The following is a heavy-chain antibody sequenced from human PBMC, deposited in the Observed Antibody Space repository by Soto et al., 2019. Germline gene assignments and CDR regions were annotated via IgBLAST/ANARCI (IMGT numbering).Heavy chain of an antibody. CDR3: TTAILDSSGYHEDY. J-gene: IGHJ4*02. V-gene: IGHV3-15*01. D-gene: IGHD3-22*01. CDR2: IKSKTDGGTT. Sequence: EVQLVESGGGLVKPGGSLRLSCAASGFTFSNAWMSWVRQAPGKGLEWVGRIKSKTDGGTTDYAAPVKGRFTISRDDSKNTLDLQMNSLKAEDTAVYYCTTAILDSSGYHEDYWGQGTLVTVSS. CDR1: GFTFSNAW.